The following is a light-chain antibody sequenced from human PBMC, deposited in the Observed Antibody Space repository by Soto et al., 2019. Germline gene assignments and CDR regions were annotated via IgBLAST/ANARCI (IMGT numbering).Light chain of an antibody. J-gene: IGKJ1*01. V-gene: IGKV3-20*01. CDR3: QQYGYPSWT. CDR2: AAS. CDR1: QSVDSKD. Sequence: EIVLTQSPGTLSLSPGERATLSCRASQSVDSKDLAWYQQKPGQAPRILIFAASSRATGIPDRFSGSGSGTDFTLTISRLEAGDFAVYYCQQYGYPSWTFGAGTKVEIK.